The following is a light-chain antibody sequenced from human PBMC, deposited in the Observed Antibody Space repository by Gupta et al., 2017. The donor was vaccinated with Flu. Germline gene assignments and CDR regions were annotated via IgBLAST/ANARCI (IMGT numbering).Light chain of an antibody. V-gene: IGLV2-14*01. J-gene: IGLJ1*01. CDR3: SSYSTSNTLV. CDR1: RSDIGDYKY. Sequence: TRSDIGDYKYVSWYQQFPGKAPNLIISEVSYRPSGVSSRVSGSNAGNTASLTISGLQAEDEAYYYCSSYSTSNTLVFGTGTQVTVL. CDR2: EVS.